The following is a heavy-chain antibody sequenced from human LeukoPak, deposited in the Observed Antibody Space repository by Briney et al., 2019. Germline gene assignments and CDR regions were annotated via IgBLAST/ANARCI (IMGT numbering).Heavy chain of an antibody. CDR2: INHSGST. J-gene: IGHJ6*02. D-gene: IGHD3-3*01. V-gene: IGHV4-34*01. CDR1: GGSFSGYY. CDR3: ARGQDYDFWSGYYRDYYYYYGMDV. Sequence: PSETLSLTCAVYGGSFSGYYWSWIRQPPGKGLEWIGEINHSGSTNYNPSLKSRVTISVGTSKNQFSLKLSSVTAADTAVYYCARGQDYDFWSGYYRDYYYYYGMDVWGQGTTVTVSS.